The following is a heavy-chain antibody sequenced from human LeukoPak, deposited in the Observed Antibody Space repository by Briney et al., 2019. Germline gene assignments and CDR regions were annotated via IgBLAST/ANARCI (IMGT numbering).Heavy chain of an antibody. Sequence: GGSLRLPCAASGFTFSDYYMSWIRQAPGKGLEWVSYISSSGSTIYYADSVKGRFTISRDNAKNSLYLQMNSLRAEDTAVYYCASRGSYSSSSFGYWGQGTLVTVSS. J-gene: IGHJ4*02. CDR1: GFTFSDYY. V-gene: IGHV3-11*01. CDR2: ISSSGSTI. CDR3: ASRGSYSSSSFGY. D-gene: IGHD6-6*01.